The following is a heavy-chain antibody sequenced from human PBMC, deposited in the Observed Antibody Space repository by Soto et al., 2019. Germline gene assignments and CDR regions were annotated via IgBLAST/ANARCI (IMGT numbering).Heavy chain of an antibody. J-gene: IGHJ6*02. CDR1: GVSIGTGGYS. V-gene: IGHV4-30-2*01. CDR3: ARDNYYYGMDV. CDR2: ISHSGGT. Sequence: PSETLSLTCAVSGVSIGTGGYSWSWIRQPPGKGLEWIGYISHSGGTHYNPSLKSRVTISVDRSNNQFSLRLSSVTAADTAVYYCARDNYYYGMDVWGQGTTVTVSS.